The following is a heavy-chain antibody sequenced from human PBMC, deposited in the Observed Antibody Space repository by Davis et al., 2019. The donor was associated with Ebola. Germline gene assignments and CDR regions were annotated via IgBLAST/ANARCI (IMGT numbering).Heavy chain of an antibody. CDR2: IYYSGST. V-gene: IGHV4-61*08. D-gene: IGHD2-2*01. J-gene: IGHJ5*02. CDR1: GGSISSGGYY. CDR3: ARERYCSSTSCYFHWFDP. Sequence: SETLSLTCAVSGGSISSGGYYWSWIRQHPGKGLEWIGYIYYSGSTNYNPSLKSRVTISVDTSKNQFSLKLSSVTAADTAVYYCARERYCSSTSCYFHWFDPWGQGTLVTVSS.